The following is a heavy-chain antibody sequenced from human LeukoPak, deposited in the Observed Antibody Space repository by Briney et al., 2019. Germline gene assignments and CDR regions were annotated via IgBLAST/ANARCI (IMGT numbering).Heavy chain of an antibody. CDR3: TRDPEKSSSPRPFDY. J-gene: IGHJ4*02. CDR1: GFTFGDYA. CDR2: IRSKGYGGAT. D-gene: IGHD6-6*01. V-gene: IGHV3-49*04. Sequence: PGGSLRLSCSASGFTFGDYAMSWVRQAPGKGLEWVGFIRSKGYGGATEYAASVKGRFTISRDDSRSIAYLQMNSVKTEDTAVYYCTRDPEKSSSPRPFDYWGQGTLVTVSS.